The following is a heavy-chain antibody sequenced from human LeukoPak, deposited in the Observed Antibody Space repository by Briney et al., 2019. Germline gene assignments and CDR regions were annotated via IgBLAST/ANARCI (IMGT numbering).Heavy chain of an antibody. V-gene: IGHV3-7*03. D-gene: IGHD3-16*01. CDR3: ARGGGLDV. Sequence: GGSLRLSCAASGFTLSIYAMNWARQAPGKGLEWVASINHNGNVNYYVDSVKGRFTISRDNAENSLYLQMSNLRAEDTAVYFCARGGGLDVWGQGATVTVSS. J-gene: IGHJ6*02. CDR1: GFTLSIYA. CDR2: INHNGNVN.